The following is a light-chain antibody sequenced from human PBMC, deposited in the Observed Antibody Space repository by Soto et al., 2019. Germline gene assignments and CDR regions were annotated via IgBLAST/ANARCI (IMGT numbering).Light chain of an antibody. CDR3: LLDFRYFWA. CDR1: QAIRTA. Sequence: AIQLPQSHSSLYASVGDRVTITCRASQAIRTALGWYQQKPGKVPKLLIYAASILQSGVPSRFSGSGSGTDFTLTISSLQPEDFATYYCLLDFRYFWAFGQGTKVDIK. V-gene: IGKV1-6*01. CDR2: AAS. J-gene: IGKJ1*01.